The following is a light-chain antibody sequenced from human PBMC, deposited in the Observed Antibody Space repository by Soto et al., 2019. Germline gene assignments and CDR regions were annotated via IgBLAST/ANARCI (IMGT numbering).Light chain of an antibody. CDR3: AAWDDSLSGYV. Sequence: QSVLTQPPSASGTPGQRVTISCSGSSSNIGSNYVYWYQQLPGTAPKLLIFGNNQRPSGVPDRFSGSKSGTSASLAISGLRSEDEADYYCAAWDDSLSGYVFGNGTKVTVL. J-gene: IGLJ1*01. CDR1: SSNIGSNY. CDR2: GNN. V-gene: IGLV1-47*02.